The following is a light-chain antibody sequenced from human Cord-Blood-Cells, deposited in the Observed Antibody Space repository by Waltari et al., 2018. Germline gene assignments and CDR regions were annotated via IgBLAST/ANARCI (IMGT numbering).Light chain of an antibody. CDR1: SGSIASNY. V-gene: IGLV6-57*03. Sequence: NFMLTQPHSVSESPGKTVTISCTRSSGSIASNYVQWYQPRPGSAPTTVIYEDNQRPSGVPDRFSGSIDSSSNSASLTISGLKTEDEADYYCQSYDSSTWVFGGGTKLTVL. J-gene: IGLJ3*02. CDR2: EDN. CDR3: QSYDSSTWV.